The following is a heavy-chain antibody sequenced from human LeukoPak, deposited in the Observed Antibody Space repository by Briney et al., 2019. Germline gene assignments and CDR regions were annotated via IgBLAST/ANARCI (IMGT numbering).Heavy chain of an antibody. V-gene: IGHV3-20*04. CDR3: ARSVSNGWYALDS. J-gene: IGHJ4*02. CDR2: INWNGSNT. CDR1: GFTFHHYG. Sequence: PGGSLRLSCAASGFTFHHYGMSWVRQAPGKGLVWVSGINWNGSNTTYADSVKGRFTISRDNAQNSLYLQMSSLRAEDTALYYCARSVSNGWYALDSRGQGTLVTVSS. D-gene: IGHD6-19*01.